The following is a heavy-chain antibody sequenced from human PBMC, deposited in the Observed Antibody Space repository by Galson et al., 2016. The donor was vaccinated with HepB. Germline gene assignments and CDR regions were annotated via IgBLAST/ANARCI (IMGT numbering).Heavy chain of an antibody. D-gene: IGHD2-2*02. CDR2: SSHKANSYTT. CDR3: AREGSSTNWYSPGHADY. CDR1: GFTFSDHY. V-gene: IGHV3-72*01. J-gene: IGHJ4*02. Sequence: SLRLSCAASGFTFSDHYMDWVRQAPGKGLEWVGRSSHKANSYTTEYAASVNGRFTISRDASENSLYLQMNSLGVEDTALYYCAREGSSTNWYSPGHADYWGQGTLVTVSS.